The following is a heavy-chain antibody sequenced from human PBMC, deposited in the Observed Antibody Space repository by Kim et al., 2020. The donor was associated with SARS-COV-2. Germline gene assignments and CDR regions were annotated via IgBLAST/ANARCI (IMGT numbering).Heavy chain of an antibody. J-gene: IGHJ4*02. D-gene: IGHD1-26*01. CDR3: ARELRGGSYTN. Sequence: HYTPTIKSRITISVDTSKNQCSLKLSSVTAADTAVYYCARELRGGSYTNWSRGTLVTVSS. V-gene: IGHV4-59*01.